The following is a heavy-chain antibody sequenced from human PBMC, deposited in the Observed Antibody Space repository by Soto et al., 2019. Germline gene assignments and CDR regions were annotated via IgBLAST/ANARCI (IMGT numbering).Heavy chain of an antibody. V-gene: IGHV1-69*01. CDR2: IIPIFGTA. Sequence: QVQLVQSGAEVKKPGASVKVSCKASGGTFSSYSINWVRQAPGQGLEWMGEIIPIFGTANYAQKFQGRVTITADESTSTAYMELSSLRSEDTAVYYCARDGGSNSGGIDYWGQGTLVTVSS. D-gene: IGHD1-26*01. J-gene: IGHJ4*02. CDR3: ARDGGSNSGGIDY. CDR1: GGTFSSYS.